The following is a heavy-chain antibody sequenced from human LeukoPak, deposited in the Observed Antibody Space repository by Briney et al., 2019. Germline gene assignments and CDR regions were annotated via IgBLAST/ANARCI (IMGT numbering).Heavy chain of an antibody. V-gene: IGHV5-51*01. CDR3: ARHDYGDYVSRVGGDY. J-gene: IGHJ4*02. CDR2: IYPGDSDT. D-gene: IGHD4-17*01. Sequence: GESLKISCKGSGYCFTSYWIGWACQMPGKGLEWMGIIYPGDSDTRYSPSFQGQVTISADKSISTPYLQWSSLKASDTAMYSYARHDYGDYVSRVGGDYWGQGTPVTVSS. CDR1: GYCFTSYW.